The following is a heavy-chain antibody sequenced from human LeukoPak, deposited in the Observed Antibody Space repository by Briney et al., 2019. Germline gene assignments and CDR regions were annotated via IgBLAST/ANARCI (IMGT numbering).Heavy chain of an antibody. J-gene: IGHJ1*01. CDR2: IYYSGST. Sequence: SETLSLTCAVSGGSISSYFWSWIRQPPGKGLEYIGYIYYSGSTNYSPSLKSRATISVDTSRNQVSLRLSSVTAADTAVYYCASVRVGASKLAEYIESWGQGTLVTVS. CDR3: ASVRVGASKLAEYIES. D-gene: IGHD1-26*01. CDR1: GGSISSYF. V-gene: IGHV4-59*01.